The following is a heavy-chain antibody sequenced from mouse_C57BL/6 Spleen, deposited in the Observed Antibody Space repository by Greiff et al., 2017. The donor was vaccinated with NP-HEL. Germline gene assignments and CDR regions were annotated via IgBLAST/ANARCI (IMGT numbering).Heavy chain of an antibody. J-gene: IGHJ2*01. CDR3: ARGVYYDYDYFDY. Sequence: VQVVESGPGLVAPSQSLSITCTVSGFSLTSYAISWVRQPPGQGLEWLGVIWTGGGTNYNSALISRLSINKENSKSQVILKMNSLQTDDTARYYGARGVYYDYDYFDYWGQGTTLTVSS. V-gene: IGHV2-9-1*01. CDR2: IWTGGGT. CDR1: GFSLTSYA. D-gene: IGHD2-4*01.